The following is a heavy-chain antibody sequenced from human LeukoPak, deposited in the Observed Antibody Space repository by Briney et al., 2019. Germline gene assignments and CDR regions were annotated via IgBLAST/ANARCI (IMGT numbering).Heavy chain of an antibody. D-gene: IGHD3-10*01. Sequence: GESLKISCKGSGYSFTSYWIGWVRQMPGKGLEWMGIINPGDSDTRYSPSFQGQVTISADKSISTAYLQWSSLKASDTAMYYCARVPTMVRGVIIGFDPWGQGTLVTVSS. V-gene: IGHV5-51*01. J-gene: IGHJ5*02. CDR3: ARVPTMVRGVIIGFDP. CDR2: INPGDSDT. CDR1: GYSFTSYW.